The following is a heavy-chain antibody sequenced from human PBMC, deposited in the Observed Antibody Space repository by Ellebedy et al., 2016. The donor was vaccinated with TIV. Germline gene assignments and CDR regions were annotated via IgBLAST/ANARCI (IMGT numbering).Heavy chain of an antibody. D-gene: IGHD2-15*01. CDR3: ARGYCSGGSCYLRAGTTFDY. V-gene: IGHV1-2*02. CDR2: INPNSGGT. J-gene: IGHJ4*02. CDR1: GYTFTGYY. Sequence: ASVKVSXXASGYTFTGYYMHWVRQAPGQGLEWMGWINPNSGGTNYAQKFQGRVTMTRDTSISTAYMELSRLRSDDTAVYYCARGYCSGGSCYLRAGTTFDYWGQGTLVTVSS.